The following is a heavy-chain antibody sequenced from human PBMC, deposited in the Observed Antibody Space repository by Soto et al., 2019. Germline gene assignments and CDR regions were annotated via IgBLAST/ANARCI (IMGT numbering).Heavy chain of an antibody. J-gene: IGHJ3*02. CDR3: AKDLGHGGRGAFDI. D-gene: IGHD7-27*01. CDR1: GFTFSSYG. Sequence: QVQLVESGGGVVQPGRSLRLSCAASGFTFSSYGMHWVRQAPGKGLEWVAVISYDGSNKYYADSVKGRFTISRDNSKSTLYLEMNSLRAEDRAVYYCAKDLGHGGRGAFDIWGQGTMVTVSS. CDR2: ISYDGSNK. V-gene: IGHV3-30*18.